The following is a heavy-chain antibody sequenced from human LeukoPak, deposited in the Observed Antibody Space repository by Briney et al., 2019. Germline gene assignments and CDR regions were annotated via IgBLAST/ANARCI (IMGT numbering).Heavy chain of an antibody. CDR1: GFTFSSYA. V-gene: IGHV3-21*06. J-gene: IGHJ5*02. D-gene: IGHD2-2*01. CDR2: ISFSSTYI. Sequence: GGSLRLSCAASGFTFSSYAMSWVRQAPGKGLEWVSSISFSSTYIYYRASVKGRFTISRDNAKNSLYLEMNNLRDEDTAVYYCARADCPSSTCYLRRSWFDPWGQGTLVTVSS. CDR3: ARADCPSSTCYLRRSWFDP.